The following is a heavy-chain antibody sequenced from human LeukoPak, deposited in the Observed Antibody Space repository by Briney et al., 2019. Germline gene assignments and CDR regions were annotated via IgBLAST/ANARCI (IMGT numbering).Heavy chain of an antibody. V-gene: IGHV3-30*18. J-gene: IGHJ4*02. CDR3: AKVYDFWSGYYTTDFDY. CDR2: ISYDGSNK. D-gene: IGHD3-3*01. CDR1: GFTFSSYG. Sequence: PGGSLRLSCAASGFTFSSYGMHWVRQAPGKGLEWVAVISYDGSNKYYADSVKGRFTISRDNSKNTLYLRMNSLRAEDTAVYYCAKVYDFWSGYYTTDFDYWGQGTLVTVSS.